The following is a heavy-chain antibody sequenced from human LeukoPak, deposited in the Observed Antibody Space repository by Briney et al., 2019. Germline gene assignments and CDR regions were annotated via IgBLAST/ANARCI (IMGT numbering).Heavy chain of an antibody. D-gene: IGHD1-26*01. CDR2: IYSSGST. V-gene: IGHV4-61*02. CDR1: GGSISSGTYY. CDR3: ASIWGGSYDYYYMDV. Sequence: SETLSLTCTVSGGSISSGTYYWTWIRQPAGKGLEWIGRIYSSGSTSYNPSLDSRVRISIDTSKNQFSLKLSSVTAADTAVYYCASIWGGSYDYYYMDVWGKGTTVTVSS. J-gene: IGHJ6*03.